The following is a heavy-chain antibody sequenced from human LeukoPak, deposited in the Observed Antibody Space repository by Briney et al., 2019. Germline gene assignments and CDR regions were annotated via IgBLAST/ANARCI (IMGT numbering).Heavy chain of an antibody. CDR1: GGTFSSYA. D-gene: IGHD3-10*01. CDR3: AGSYYYGSGSYPLDY. CDR2: IIPIFGIA. J-gene: IGHJ4*02. Sequence: GASVKVSCKASGGTFSSYAISWVRQAPGQGLEWMGRIIPIFGIANYAQKFQGRVTITADKSTSTAYMELSSLRSEDTAVYYCAGSYYYGSGSYPLDYWGQGTLVTVSS. V-gene: IGHV1-69*04.